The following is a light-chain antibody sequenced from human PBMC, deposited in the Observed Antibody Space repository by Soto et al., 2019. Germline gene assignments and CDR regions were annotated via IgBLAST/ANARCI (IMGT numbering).Light chain of an antibody. CDR3: QRYDSLRT. V-gene: IGKV3-20*01. Sequence: EIVLTQSPGTLSLSPGDRATLSCRASQSVRSNFLAWYQQKPGQAPRLLIYGASNRATGIPDRFSGSGSGTDFTLTITTLEAEDFAMYYCQRYDSLRTFGQGTKVDTK. J-gene: IGKJ1*01. CDR2: GAS. CDR1: QSVRSNF.